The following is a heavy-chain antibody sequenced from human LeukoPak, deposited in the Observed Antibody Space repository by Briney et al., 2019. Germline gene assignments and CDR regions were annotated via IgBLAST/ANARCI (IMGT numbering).Heavy chain of an antibody. V-gene: IGHV3-30-3*01. CDR1: GFTFSSYA. CDR2: ISYDGSNK. CDR3: ARDPDAIYDSSGDY. Sequence: GRSLRLSCAASGFTFSSYAMHWVRQAPGKGLEWVAVISYDGSNKYYAYSVKGRFTISRDNSKNTLYLQMNSLRAEDTAVYYCARDPDAIYDSSGDYWGQGTLVTVSS. D-gene: IGHD3-22*01. J-gene: IGHJ4*02.